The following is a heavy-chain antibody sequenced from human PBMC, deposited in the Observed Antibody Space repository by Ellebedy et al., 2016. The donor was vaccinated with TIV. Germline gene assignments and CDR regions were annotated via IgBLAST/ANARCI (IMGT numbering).Heavy chain of an antibody. CDR2: INSDEITT. V-gene: IGHV3-74*03. Sequence: GESLKISCAASGFTFHNYWIHWVRQAPGKGLVWVSHINSDEITTSYADSVKGRFTITRDNARKTLFLQVDRLTADDTAVYFCARESVRYFDWDYWGQGTLVNVSS. D-gene: IGHD3-9*01. J-gene: IGHJ4*02. CDR1: GFTFHNYW. CDR3: ARESVRYFDWDY.